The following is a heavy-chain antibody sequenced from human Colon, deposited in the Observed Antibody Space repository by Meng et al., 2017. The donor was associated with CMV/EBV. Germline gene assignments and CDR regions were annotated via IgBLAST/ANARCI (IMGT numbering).Heavy chain of an antibody. D-gene: IGHD1-26*01. V-gene: IGHV1-2*02. J-gene: IGHJ4*02. CDR1: GYTFTGYY. Sequence: GESLKISCKASGYTFTGYYMHWVRQAPGQGLEWMGWINPNSGGTNYAQKFQGRVTMTRDTSISTAYMELSRLRSDDTAVYYCARSIVGATSDYWGQGTLVTVSS. CDR2: INPNSGGT. CDR3: ARSIVGATSDY.